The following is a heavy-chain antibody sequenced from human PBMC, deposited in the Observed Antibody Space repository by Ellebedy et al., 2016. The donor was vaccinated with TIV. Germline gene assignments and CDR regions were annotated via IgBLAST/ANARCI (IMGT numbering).Heavy chain of an antibody. V-gene: IGHV3-23*01. CDR2: ISGSGGST. CDR3: AKASGFGELFPAYYGMDV. Sequence: GESLKISXAASGFTFSSYAMSWVRQAPGKGLEWVSAISGSGGSTYYADSVKGRFTISRDNSKNTLYLQMNSLRAEDTAVYYCAKASGFGELFPAYYGMDVWGQGTTVTVSS. J-gene: IGHJ6*02. CDR1: GFTFSSYA. D-gene: IGHD3-10*01.